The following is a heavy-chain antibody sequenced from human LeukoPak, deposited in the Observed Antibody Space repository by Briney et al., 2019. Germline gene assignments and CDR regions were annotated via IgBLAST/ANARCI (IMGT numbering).Heavy chain of an antibody. CDR2: NNSDGSST. J-gene: IGHJ3*02. D-gene: IGHD2-15*01. CDR3: ARGYCSGGSCYVHFAFDI. CDR1: GFTFSSYW. Sequence: RGSLRLSCAASGFTFSSYWMHWVRQAPGKGLVWVSRNNSDGSSTSYADSVKGRFTISRDNAKNTLCLQMNSLRAEDTAVYYCARGYCSGGSCYVHFAFDIWGQGTMVTVSS. V-gene: IGHV3-74*01.